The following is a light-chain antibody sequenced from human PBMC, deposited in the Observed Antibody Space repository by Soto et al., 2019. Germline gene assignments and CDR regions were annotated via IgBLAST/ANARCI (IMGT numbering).Light chain of an antibody. V-gene: IGKV2-28*01. CDR1: QSLLHSNGYNY. Sequence: DIVMTQSPLSLPVTPGEPASISCRSSQSLLHSNGYNYLDWYLQKPGQSPQLLIYLGSNRASGVPDRFSGSGSGTDFTLKISRAEAEDVGVYYCMQALQTPLTFGGGTKVDI. CDR3: MQALQTPLT. J-gene: IGKJ4*01. CDR2: LGS.